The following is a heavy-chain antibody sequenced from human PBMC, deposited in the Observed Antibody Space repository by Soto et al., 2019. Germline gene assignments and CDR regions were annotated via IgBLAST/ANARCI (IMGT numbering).Heavy chain of an antibody. CDR2: MYHSGST. V-gene: IGHV4-30-2*01. CDR1: GGSISSGGYS. CDR3: PRVPAY. J-gene: IGHJ4*02. Sequence: QLQLQESGSGLVKPSQTLSLTCAVSGGSISSGGYSWSWIRQPPGKGLEWIGYMYHSGSTYYNPSLKSRVTISIARPKTHFSLKLSSVTAADTAVYYCPRVPAYWGQGMLVTVSS. D-gene: IGHD2-2*01.